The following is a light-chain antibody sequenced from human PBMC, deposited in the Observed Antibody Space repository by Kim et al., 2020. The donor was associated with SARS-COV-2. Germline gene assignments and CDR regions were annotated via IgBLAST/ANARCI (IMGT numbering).Light chain of an antibody. CDR2: KAS. V-gene: IGKV1-5*03. CDR1: QSISSW. J-gene: IGKJ2*01. Sequence: STSVGDRVNITCGASQSISSWLAWYQQKPGKAPKVLIYKASTLQTGVPSRFSGSGSGTEFTLTISCLQPDDFATYYCQQYDTYSYTFGQGTKLEIK. CDR3: QQYDTYSYT.